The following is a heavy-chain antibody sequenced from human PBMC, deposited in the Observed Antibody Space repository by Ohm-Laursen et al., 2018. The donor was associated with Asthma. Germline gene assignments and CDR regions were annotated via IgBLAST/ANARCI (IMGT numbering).Heavy chain of an antibody. CDR3: AREAGYGDYVDY. CDR1: GFTFRSYA. D-gene: IGHD4-17*01. CDR2: ISYDGSNK. V-gene: IGHV3-30-3*01. J-gene: IGHJ4*02. Sequence: SLRLSCTASGFTFRSYAMHWVRQAPGKGLEWVAVISYDGSNKYYADSVKGRFTISRDNSKNTLYLQMNSLRAEDTAVYYCAREAGYGDYVDYWGQGTLVTVSS.